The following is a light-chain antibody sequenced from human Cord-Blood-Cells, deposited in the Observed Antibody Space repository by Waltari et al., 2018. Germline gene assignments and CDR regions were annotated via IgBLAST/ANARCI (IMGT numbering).Light chain of an antibody. J-gene: IGLJ3*02. V-gene: IGLV2-18*02. CDR1: SSDVGSYNR. CDR3: SSYTSSSTGV. CDR2: EVS. Sequence: SALTQPPSVSGSPGQSVTISCPGTSSDVGSYNRVSWYQQPPGTAPKLMIYEVSTRNSGVPDRFAGSKSGNTASLTISGLQAEDESDYNCSSYTSSSTGVFGGGTKLTVL.